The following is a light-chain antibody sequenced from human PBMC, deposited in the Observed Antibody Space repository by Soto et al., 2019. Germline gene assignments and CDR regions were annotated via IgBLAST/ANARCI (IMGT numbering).Light chain of an antibody. Sequence: DIQMTQSPSSLSASVGDRVAITCRASQDISNYLAWYQQKPGKVPKLLIYAASSLQLGVPSRFSGSGSGTDFTLTISSLQPEDVATYYCQKCNSAPWTFGQGTKVEIK. CDR3: QKCNSAPWT. V-gene: IGKV1-27*01. CDR2: AAS. CDR1: QDISNY. J-gene: IGKJ1*01.